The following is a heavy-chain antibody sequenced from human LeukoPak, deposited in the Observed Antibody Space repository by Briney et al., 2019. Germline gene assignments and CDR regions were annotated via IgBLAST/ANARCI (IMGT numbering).Heavy chain of an antibody. CDR3: ARGGHRQKEF. CDR2: IKPDGSDK. CDR1: GFTFRSYW. D-gene: IGHD3-10*01. V-gene: IGHV3-7*01. Sequence: GGSLRLSCEASGFTFRSYWMTWARQSPGKGLEWVAIIKPDGSDKFHVDSVKGRFTISRDNAKNSLYLQMSNLRAEDTAVYYCARGGHRQKEFWGQGTLVIVSS. J-gene: IGHJ4*02.